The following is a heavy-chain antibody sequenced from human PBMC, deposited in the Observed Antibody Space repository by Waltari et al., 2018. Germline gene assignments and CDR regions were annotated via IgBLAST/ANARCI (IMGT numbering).Heavy chain of an antibody. D-gene: IGHD6-19*01. CDR1: GGSISSYY. Sequence: QVQLQESGPGLVKPSETLSLTCTVSGGSISSYYWSWIRQPAGKGLEWIGRIYTSGSTNYNPSLKSRVTMSVDTSKNQFSLKLSSVTAADTAVYYCARLFSGYSSGWYGSGRNDYWGQGTLVTVSS. CDR2: IYTSGST. J-gene: IGHJ4*02. V-gene: IGHV4-4*07. CDR3: ARLFSGYSSGWYGSGRNDY.